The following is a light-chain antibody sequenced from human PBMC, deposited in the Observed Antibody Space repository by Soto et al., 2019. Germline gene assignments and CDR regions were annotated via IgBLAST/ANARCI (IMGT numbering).Light chain of an antibody. Sequence: DIVLTQSPGTLSLSPGQRATLSCRASQSISSTFLAWYQQKPGQAPRLLIYGASSRATGIPDRFSGSGSGTDFTLTTSRLEPEDFAVYYCQQCGSSPETFGQGTKVDIK. CDR2: GAS. CDR1: QSISSTF. J-gene: IGKJ1*01. CDR3: QQCGSSPET. V-gene: IGKV3-20*01.